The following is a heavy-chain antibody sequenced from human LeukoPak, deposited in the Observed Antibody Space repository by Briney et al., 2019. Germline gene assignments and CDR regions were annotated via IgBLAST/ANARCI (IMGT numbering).Heavy chain of an antibody. CDR3: AREHLFSGSENYVLHNWFDP. Sequence: GASVKVSCKASGYTFTDYYMHWVRQAPGQRLEWMGRINPDTGGTNSAQRFQGRVTMTRDTSIRTAYMELSSLRSDDTAVYYCAREHLFSGSENYVLHNWFDPWGQGTLVTVSS. CDR2: INPDTGGT. CDR1: GYTFTDYY. J-gene: IGHJ5*02. D-gene: IGHD3-10*01. V-gene: IGHV1-2*02.